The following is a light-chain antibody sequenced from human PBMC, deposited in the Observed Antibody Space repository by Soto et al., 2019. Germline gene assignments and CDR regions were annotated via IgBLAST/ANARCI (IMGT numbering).Light chain of an antibody. CDR2: GAS. Sequence: EIVMTQSPATLSVSPGERATLSCRASQSVSSNLAWYQQKPGQAPRLLIYGASTRAAGIPARFSGSGSGTEFTLTISSLQSEDFAGYYCQQYNNWPPGALTVGGGTKVEIK. V-gene: IGKV3-15*01. CDR3: QQYNNWPPGALT. CDR1: QSVSSN. J-gene: IGKJ4*01.